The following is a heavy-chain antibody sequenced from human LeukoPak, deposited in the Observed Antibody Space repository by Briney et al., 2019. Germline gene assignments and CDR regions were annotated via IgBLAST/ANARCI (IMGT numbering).Heavy chain of an antibody. CDR3: AKGKGTGSYYYFDY. D-gene: IGHD1-26*01. CDR1: GFAVSSNF. Sequence: GGSLRLSCVASGFAVSSNFMSWVRQAPGKGLEWVSIIYTGGSTNYADSVKGRFTVSRDNSKNTLYLPMNSLTAEDTAVYHCAKGKGTGSYYYFDYWGQGTLVIVSS. V-gene: IGHV3-66*01. CDR2: IYTGGST. J-gene: IGHJ4*02.